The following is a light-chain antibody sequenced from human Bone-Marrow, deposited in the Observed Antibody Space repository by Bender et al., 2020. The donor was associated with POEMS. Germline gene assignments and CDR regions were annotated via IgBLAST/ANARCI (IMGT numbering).Light chain of an antibody. J-gene: IGLJ2*01. CDR3: SSYTSTNSVI. Sequence: QSVLTQPPSVSGTPGQRVTISCSGSGSNIGGYPVNWYQQLPGTAPRLLIYTNNERPSGVPDRFSGSKSGKTASLTVSGLQADDEADYYCSSYTSTNSVIFGGGTRLTVL. CDR2: TNN. CDR1: GSNIGGYP. V-gene: IGLV1-44*01.